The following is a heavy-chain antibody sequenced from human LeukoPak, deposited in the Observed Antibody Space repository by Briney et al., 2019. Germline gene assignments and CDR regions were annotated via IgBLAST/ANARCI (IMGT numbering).Heavy chain of an antibody. D-gene: IGHD3-16*01. Sequence: VASVNVSCKASGYTFAKFYIHWVRQAPGQGLEWMGIINPSGGTTSYAQKFQGRVSMTRDTSTSTVYMELSSLRSEDTAVYYCARDNRGERTPGWGYGGFDIWGQGTMVSVSS. J-gene: IGHJ3*02. V-gene: IGHV1-46*01. CDR3: ARDNRGERTPGWGYGGFDI. CDR2: INPSGGTT. CDR1: GYTFAKFY.